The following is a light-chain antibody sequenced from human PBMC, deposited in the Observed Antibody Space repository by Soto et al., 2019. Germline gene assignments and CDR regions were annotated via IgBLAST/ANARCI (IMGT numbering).Light chain of an antibody. CDR1: QSISSW. CDR2: DAS. V-gene: IGKV1-5*01. J-gene: IGKJ1*01. CDR3: QQYNSYWT. Sequence: DIQMTQSPSTLSASVGDRVTITCRASQSISSWLAWYQQKPGKAPKLLIYDASSLESGVPSRFSGNGSGTEFTLTISSLQPDDFATYYCQQYNSYWTFGQGTKVEIK.